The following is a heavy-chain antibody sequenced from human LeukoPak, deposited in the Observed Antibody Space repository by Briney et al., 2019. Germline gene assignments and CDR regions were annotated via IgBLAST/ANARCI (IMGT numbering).Heavy chain of an antibody. CDR2: IWYDGSNK. CDR1: GFTFSSYA. J-gene: IGHJ4*02. D-gene: IGHD1-26*01. V-gene: IGHV3-33*08. CDR3: AREREELLLDY. Sequence: GGSLRLSCAASGFTFSSYAMHWVRQAPGKGLEWVAVIWYDGSNKYYADSVKGRFTISRDNSKNTLYLQMNSLRAEDTAVYYCAREREELLLDYWGQGTLVTVSS.